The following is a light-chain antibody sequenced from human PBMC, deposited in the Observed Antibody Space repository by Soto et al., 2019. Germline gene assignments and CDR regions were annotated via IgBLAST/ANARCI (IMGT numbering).Light chain of an antibody. Sequence: EIVMTQSPATLSVSPGERATLSCGASQSVSSNLAWYQQKPGQGPRLLIYDASNRATGIPARFSGSGSGTDFTLTINSLEPEDFAVYYCQQRSNWPSITFGQGTRLEIK. CDR1: QSVSSN. V-gene: IGKV3-11*01. J-gene: IGKJ5*01. CDR2: DAS. CDR3: QQRSNWPSIT.